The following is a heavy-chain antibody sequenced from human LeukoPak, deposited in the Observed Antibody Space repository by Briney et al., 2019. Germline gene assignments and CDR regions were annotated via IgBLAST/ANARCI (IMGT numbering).Heavy chain of an antibody. D-gene: IGHD2-8*02. CDR2: ITGNGGRT. CDR1: GFTFSSYS. V-gene: IGHV3-23*01. J-gene: IGHJ5*02. CDR3: AKDLVPHSVDP. Sequence: GGSLRLSCAASGFTFSSYSMTWIRQAPGKGLEWVSSITGNGGRTYYAAPVKGRFTISRDNSDSTVYLQMNSLRAEDTALYYCAKDLVPHSVDPWGQGTLVTVSS.